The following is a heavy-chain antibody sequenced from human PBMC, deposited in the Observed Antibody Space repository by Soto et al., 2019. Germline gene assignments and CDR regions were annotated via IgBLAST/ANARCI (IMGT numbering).Heavy chain of an antibody. CDR2: IYSGGST. D-gene: IGHD3-3*01. J-gene: IGHJ3*02. V-gene: IGHV3-66*01. CDR1: GFTVSSNY. CDR3: ARDPGYYDFWSGYYGAFDI. Sequence: EVQLVESGGGLVQPGGSLRLSCAASGFTVSSNYMSWVRQAPGKGLEWVSVIYSGGSTYYADSVKGRFTISRDNSKNTLYLQMNSLRAEETAVYYCARDPGYYDFWSGYYGAFDIWGQGTMVTVSS.